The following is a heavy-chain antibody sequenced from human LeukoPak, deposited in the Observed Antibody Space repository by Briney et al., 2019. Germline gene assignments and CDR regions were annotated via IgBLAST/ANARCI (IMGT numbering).Heavy chain of an antibody. Sequence: PGESPRLSCAGSGFTFTNARMTWVRQAPGKGLEWVGRIKSKGDGETTDYAAPVKGRFTMSRDDSKATLYLQMNILEAEDTAVYYCATDLGLTMIRGVIVHWGQGALVTVSS. J-gene: IGHJ4*02. D-gene: IGHD3-10*01. V-gene: IGHV3-15*01. CDR3: ATDLGLTMIRGVIVH. CDR1: GFTFTNAR. CDR2: IKSKGDGETT.